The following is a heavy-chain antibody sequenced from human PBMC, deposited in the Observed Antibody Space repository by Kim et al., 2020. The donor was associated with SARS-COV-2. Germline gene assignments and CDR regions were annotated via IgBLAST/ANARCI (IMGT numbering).Heavy chain of an antibody. CDR1: GGSISSGDYY. CDR2: IYYSGST. V-gene: IGHV4-30-4*01. CDR3: ARVRFSITIFGVVTRLFDY. D-gene: IGHD3-3*01. J-gene: IGHJ4*02. Sequence: SETLSLTCTVSGGSISSGDYYWSWIRQPPGKGLEWIGYIYYSGSTYYNPSLKSRVTISVDTSKNQFSLKLSSVTAADTAVYSCARVRFSITIFGVVTRLFDYWGQGTLVTVSS.